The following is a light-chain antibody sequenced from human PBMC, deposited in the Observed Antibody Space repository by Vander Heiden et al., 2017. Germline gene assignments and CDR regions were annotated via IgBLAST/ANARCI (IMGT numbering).Light chain of an antibody. V-gene: IGKV1-5*03. J-gene: IGKJ1*01. CDR1: QTISRW. CDR3: QQYSRYWT. Sequence: DSRMTQSPSTLSASVGDRVTITCRASQTISRWWAWYQQKPGKAPKLLIYQISTLESGVPSRFSGSGSGTEFTLTISILQPDDFATYFCQQYSRYWTFGQGTKVDI. CDR2: QIS.